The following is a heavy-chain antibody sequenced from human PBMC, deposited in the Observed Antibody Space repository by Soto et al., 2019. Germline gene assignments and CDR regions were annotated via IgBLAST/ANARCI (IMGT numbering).Heavy chain of an antibody. CDR2: IYYSGST. Sequence: PSETLSLTCTVSGGSISSGGYYWSWIRQHPGKGLEWIGYIYYSGSTYYNPSLKSRVTISVDTSKNQFSLKLSSVTAADTAVYYCARDPGYSYGHYYYYYGMDGWGQGTTVTVSS. V-gene: IGHV4-61*08. J-gene: IGHJ6*02. D-gene: IGHD5-18*01. CDR1: GGSISSGGYY. CDR3: ARDPGYSYGHYYYYYGMDG.